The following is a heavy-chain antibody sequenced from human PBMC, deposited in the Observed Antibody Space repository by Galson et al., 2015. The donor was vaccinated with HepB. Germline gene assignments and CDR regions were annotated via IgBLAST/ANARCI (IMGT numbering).Heavy chain of an antibody. V-gene: IGHV3-23*01. Sequence: SLRLSCAASGFTFSSYAMSWVRQAPGKGLEWVPAISGGGGSTYYADSVKGRFTISRDNSKNTLYLQMNSLRAEDTAVYYCAKDSPWLGPVPYYFDYWGQGTLVTVSS. CDR3: AKDSPWLGPVPYYFDY. J-gene: IGHJ4*02. CDR1: GFTFSSYA. CDR2: ISGGGGST. D-gene: IGHD6-19*01.